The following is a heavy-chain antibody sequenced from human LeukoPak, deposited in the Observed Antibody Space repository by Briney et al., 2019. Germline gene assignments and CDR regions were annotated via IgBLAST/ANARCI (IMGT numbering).Heavy chain of an antibody. CDR3: ARDAVRGVEMDV. CDR2: IYYSGST. V-gene: IGHV4-61*08. Sequence: SETLSLTCTVSGGSVSSGDYYWSWIRQPPGKGLEWIGYIYYSGSTNYNPSLESRVTISLDTSKNQFSLKVNSVTAADTAVYYCARDAVRGVEMDVWGQGTTVIVSS. D-gene: IGHD3-10*01. J-gene: IGHJ6*02. CDR1: GGSVSSGDYY.